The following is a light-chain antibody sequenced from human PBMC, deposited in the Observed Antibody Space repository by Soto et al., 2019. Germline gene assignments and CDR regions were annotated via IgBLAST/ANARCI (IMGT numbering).Light chain of an antibody. J-gene: IGLJ1*01. CDR1: SSDVGGYNY. CDR2: EVS. Sequence: QSVLTQPPSASGSPGQSVTISCTGTSSDVGGYNYVSWYQQHPGKALKLMIYEVSKRPSGVPDRFSGSKSGNTASLTVSGLQAEDEADYYCSSYAGSNNLYVFGTGTKVTV. CDR3: SSYAGSNNLYV. V-gene: IGLV2-8*01.